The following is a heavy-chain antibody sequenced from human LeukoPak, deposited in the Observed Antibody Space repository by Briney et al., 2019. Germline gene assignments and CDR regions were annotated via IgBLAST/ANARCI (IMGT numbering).Heavy chain of an antibody. V-gene: IGHV3-9*01. CDR1: GFTFDDYA. J-gene: IGHJ4*02. CDR2: ISWNSGSI. Sequence: GGSLRLSCAASGFTFDDYAMHWVRQAPGKGLEWVSGISWNSGSIGYADSVKGRFTISRDNAKNTLYLQMSSLRAEDTAVYYCARDSNYQPDFWGQGTLVIVSS. CDR3: ARDSNYQPDF. D-gene: IGHD4-11*01.